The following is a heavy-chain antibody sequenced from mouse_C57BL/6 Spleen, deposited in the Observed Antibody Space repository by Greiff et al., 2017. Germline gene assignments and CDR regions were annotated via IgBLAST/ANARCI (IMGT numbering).Heavy chain of an antibody. CDR3: TEEVLTFDY. V-gene: IGHV6-3*01. CDR2: IRLKSDNYAS. Sequence: EVKLMESGGGLVQPGGSMKLSCVASGFTFSNYWMDWVRQSPEKGLEWVAQIRLKSDNYASHYAESVKGRFTISRDDSKSSVYLRMNNLRAEDTGIYYCTEEVLTFDYWGQGTTLTVAS. J-gene: IGHJ2*01. CDR1: GFTFSNYW. D-gene: IGHD1-3*01.